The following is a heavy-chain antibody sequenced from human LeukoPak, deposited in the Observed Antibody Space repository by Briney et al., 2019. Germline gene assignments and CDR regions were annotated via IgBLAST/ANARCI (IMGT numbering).Heavy chain of an antibody. CDR2: INPNSGGT. V-gene: IGHV1-2*02. Sequence: APVKVSCKASGYTFTGYYMHWVRQAPGQGLEWMGWINPNSGGTNYAQKFQGRVTTTRDTSISTAYMELSRLRSDDTAVYYCARDFVVAATPEYYFDYWGQGTLVTVSS. J-gene: IGHJ4*02. CDR1: GYTFTGYY. CDR3: ARDFVVAATPEYYFDY. D-gene: IGHD2-15*01.